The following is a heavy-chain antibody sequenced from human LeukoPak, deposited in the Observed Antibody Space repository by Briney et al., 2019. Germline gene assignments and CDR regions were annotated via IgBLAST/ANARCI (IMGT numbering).Heavy chain of an antibody. J-gene: IGHJ3*02. Sequence: GRSLRLSCAASGFTFSSYAMHWVRQAPGKGLEWVAVISYDGSNKYYADSVKGRFTISRDNSKNTLYLQMNSLRAEDTAVYYCATTIAEAHGAFDIWGQGTMVTVSS. D-gene: IGHD6-19*01. CDR3: ATTIAEAHGAFDI. CDR1: GFTFSSYA. V-gene: IGHV3-30*04. CDR2: ISYDGSNK.